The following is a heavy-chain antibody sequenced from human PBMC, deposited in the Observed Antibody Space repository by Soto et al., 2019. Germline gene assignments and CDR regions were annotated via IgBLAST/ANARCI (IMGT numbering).Heavy chain of an antibody. CDR3: AKGGRQWLVTSDFNY. V-gene: IGHV3-30*18. CDR2: VSHDGRNT. J-gene: IGHJ4*02. D-gene: IGHD6-19*01. Sequence: GGSLRLSCGASGFTFSYYAMHWVRQAPGKGLEWVAVVSHDGRNTHYADSVKGRFTISRDSSKNTVSLEMTSLRAEDTAVYYCAKGGRQWLVTSDFNYWGQGALVTVSS. CDR1: GFTFSYYA.